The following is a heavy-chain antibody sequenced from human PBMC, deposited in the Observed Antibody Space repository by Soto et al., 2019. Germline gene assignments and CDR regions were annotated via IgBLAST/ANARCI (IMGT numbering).Heavy chain of an antibody. V-gene: IGHV5-51*01. Sequence: GESLKISCKGSGYSFTSYWIGWVRQMPGKGLEWMGIIYPGDSDTRYSPSFQGQVTISADKSISTAYLQWSSLKASDTAMYYCARGGGDSSGYYYEYYFDDWGQGTLVTVSS. J-gene: IGHJ4*02. CDR2: IYPGDSDT. CDR1: GYSFTSYW. D-gene: IGHD3-22*01. CDR3: ARGGGDSSGYYYEYYFDD.